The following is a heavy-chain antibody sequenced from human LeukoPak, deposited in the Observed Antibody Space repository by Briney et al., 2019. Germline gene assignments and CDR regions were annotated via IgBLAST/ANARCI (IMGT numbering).Heavy chain of an antibody. CDR3: ARDRAYYYGSGPYYMDV. V-gene: IGHV4-59*01. CDR2: IYYSGST. J-gene: IGHJ6*03. Sequence: PSETLSLTCTVSGGSISSYYWSWIRQPPGKGLEWIGYIYYSGSTNYNPSLKSRVTISVDTSKNQFSLKLSSVTAADTAVYYCARDRAYYYGSGPYYMDVWGKATTVTVSS. CDR1: GGSISSYY. D-gene: IGHD3-10*01.